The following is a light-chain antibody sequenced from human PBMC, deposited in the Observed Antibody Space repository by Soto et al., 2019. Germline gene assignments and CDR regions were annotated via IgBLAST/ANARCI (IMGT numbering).Light chain of an antibody. V-gene: IGKV1-5*03. CDR1: QSISSW. CDR3: QQYNSYPT. J-gene: IGKJ5*01. CDR2: KAS. Sequence: DIQMTQSPSTLSASVGDRVTITCRASQSISSWLAWYQQKPGKAPNLLIYKASSLESGVPSRFSGSGSGTEFTLTISSLQPDDFGTYYCQQYNSYPTFGQGTRLEIK.